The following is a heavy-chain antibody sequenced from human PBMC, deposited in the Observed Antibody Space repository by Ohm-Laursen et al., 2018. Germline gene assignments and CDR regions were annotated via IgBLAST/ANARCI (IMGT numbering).Heavy chain of an antibody. CDR2: IYYSGST. V-gene: IGHV4-59*01. CDR3: ARDSGMRDGYNLGFDY. J-gene: IGHJ4*02. CDR1: GGSISSYY. Sequence: SETLSLTCTVSGGSISSYYWSWIRQPPGKGLEWIGYIYYSGSTNYNPSLKSRVTISVDTSKNQFSLKLSSVTAADTAVYYCARDSGMRDGYNLGFDYWGQGTLVTVSS. D-gene: IGHD5-24*01.